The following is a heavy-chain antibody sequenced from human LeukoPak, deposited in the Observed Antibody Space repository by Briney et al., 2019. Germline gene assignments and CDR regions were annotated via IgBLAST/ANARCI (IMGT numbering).Heavy chain of an antibody. V-gene: IGHV4-59*01. D-gene: IGHD5-24*01. CDR1: GGSISNYY. CDR3: ARLGDGFNTAGGFDY. CDR2: FYYSGST. Sequence: SETLSLTCTVSGGSISNYYWSWIRQPPGKGLEWIGYFYYSGSTSYNPSLKSRVTISVATSKNQFSLKLSSVTAADTAVYYCARLGDGFNTAGGFDYWGQGTLVIVSS. J-gene: IGHJ4*02.